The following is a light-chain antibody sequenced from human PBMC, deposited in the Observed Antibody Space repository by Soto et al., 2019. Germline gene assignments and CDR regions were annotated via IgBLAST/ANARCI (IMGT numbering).Light chain of an antibody. CDR3: QQYHTYPWT. CDR1: QTISSW. V-gene: IGKV1-5*03. CDR2: EAS. J-gene: IGKJ1*01. Sequence: DIQMTQSPSTLSASVGDTVTITCRASQTISSWLAWYQQKPGKAPKLLISEASSLESGVPLRFSGSASGTEFTLTISSLQPDDFASYYCQQYHTYPWTFGQGTKVEIK.